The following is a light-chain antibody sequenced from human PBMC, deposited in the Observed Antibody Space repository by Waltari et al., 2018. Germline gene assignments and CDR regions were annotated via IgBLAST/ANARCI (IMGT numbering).Light chain of an antibody. V-gene: IGKV4-1*01. CDR1: QSLLWTSNNRNY. CDR3: QQFYSLPLT. Sequence: DFVMTPSPDSLAVSLGAGAPINCKSIQSLLWTSNNRNYLAWYQRKPGQPPKLLMTWASIRQSGVPDRFSGSGSGTDFALIISSVQAEDVAVYYCQQFYSLPLTFGGGTKVEIK. CDR2: WAS. J-gene: IGKJ4*01.